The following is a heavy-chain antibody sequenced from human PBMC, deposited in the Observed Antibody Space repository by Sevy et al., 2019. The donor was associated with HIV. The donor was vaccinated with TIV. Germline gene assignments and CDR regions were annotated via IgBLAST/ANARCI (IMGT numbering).Heavy chain of an antibody. V-gene: IGHV4-61*01. J-gene: IGHJ4*02. CDR2: IYYSGST. CDR1: GGSVSSGSYY. Sequence: SETLSLTCTVSGGSVSSGSYYWSWIRQPPGKGLEWIGYIYYSGSTNYNPSLKSRVTISVDTSKNQFSLKLSSVTAADTAVYYCVRARSPDTAMVEFDYWGQGTLVTVSS. D-gene: IGHD5-18*01. CDR3: VRARSPDTAMVEFDY.